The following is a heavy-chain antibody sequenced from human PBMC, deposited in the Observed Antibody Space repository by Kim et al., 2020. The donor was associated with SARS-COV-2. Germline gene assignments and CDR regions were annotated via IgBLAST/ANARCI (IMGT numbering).Heavy chain of an antibody. V-gene: IGHV5-51*01. CDR3: ARQGYGNIVGWFDP. Sequence: SPSFQGQVTISADKSISTAYLQWSSLKASDTAMYYCARQGYGNIVGWFDPWGQGTLVTVSS. D-gene: IGHD2-21*01. J-gene: IGHJ5*02.